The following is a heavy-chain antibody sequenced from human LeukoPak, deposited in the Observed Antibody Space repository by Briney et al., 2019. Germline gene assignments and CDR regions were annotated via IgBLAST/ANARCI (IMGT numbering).Heavy chain of an antibody. CDR3: ARDRSRYSAFDI. J-gene: IGHJ3*02. CDR2: IIPIFGTA. CDR1: GGTFSSYA. D-gene: IGHD2-21*01. V-gene: IGHV1-69*13. Sequence: ASVKVSCKASGGTFSSYAISWVRQAPGQGLEWMGGIIPIFGTANYAQKFQGRVTITADESTSTAYMELSSLRSEDTAVYYCARDRSRYSAFDIWGQGTMATVSS.